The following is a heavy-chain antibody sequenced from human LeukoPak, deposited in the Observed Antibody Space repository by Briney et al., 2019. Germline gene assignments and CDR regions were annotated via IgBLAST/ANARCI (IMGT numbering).Heavy chain of an antibody. CDR2: IRYDGSNK. CDR1: GFTCSSYG. D-gene: IGHD2-15*01. CDR3: AKEYCSGGSCYSSITLFDY. V-gene: IGHV3-30*02. Sequence: GGSLRLSCAASGFTCSSYGMHWVRQAPGKGLEWVAFIRYDGSNKYYADSVKGRFTISRDNSKNTLYLQMNSLRAEDTAVYYCAKEYCSGGSCYSSITLFDYWGQGTLVTVSS. J-gene: IGHJ4*02.